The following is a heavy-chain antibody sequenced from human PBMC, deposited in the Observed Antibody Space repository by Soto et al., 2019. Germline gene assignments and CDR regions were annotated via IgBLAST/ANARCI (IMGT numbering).Heavy chain of an antibody. CDR2: IFYTGST. Sequence: PSETLSLTCTVSDGSISTYYWGWIRQPPGKGLEWIGYIFYTGSTNYNPSLKSRVTISVDTSKNQFSLKLSSVTAADTAVYYCARHSPLGNNWNYFDYWGQGTLVTVSS. V-gene: IGHV4-59*08. J-gene: IGHJ4*02. D-gene: IGHD1-1*01. CDR1: DGSISTYY. CDR3: ARHSPLGNNWNYFDY.